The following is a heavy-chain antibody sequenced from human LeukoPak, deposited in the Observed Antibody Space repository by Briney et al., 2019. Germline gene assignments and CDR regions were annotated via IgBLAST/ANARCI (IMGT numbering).Heavy chain of an antibody. CDR1: EFTFSSYG. D-gene: IGHD6-19*01. J-gene: IGHJ4*02. CDR3: AKTAGEQWLAMSLDY. Sequence: PGGSLRLSCAASEFTFSSYGMHWVRQAPGKGLEGVAVISYDGSNKYYADSVKGRFTISRDNSKNTLYLDMTSLRAEDTAVFYCAKTAGEQWLAMSLDYWGQGTLVTVSS. CDR2: ISYDGSNK. V-gene: IGHV3-30*18.